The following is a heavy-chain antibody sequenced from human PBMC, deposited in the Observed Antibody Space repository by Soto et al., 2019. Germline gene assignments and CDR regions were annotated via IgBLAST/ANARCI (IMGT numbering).Heavy chain of an antibody. D-gene: IGHD5-12*01. V-gene: IGHV4-30-2*01. CDR1: GVSISSGGYS. Sequence: QLQLQESGSGLVKPSQPLSLTCAVSGVSISSGGYSWSWIRQPPGKGLEWLGYIYHNGNTYYTPSLKRRVTISVDRSKNQFSLKLSSVTAADTAVYYCASRDGYKIDWYFDLWGRGTLVTVSS. J-gene: IGHJ2*01. CDR3: ASRDGYKIDWYFDL. CDR2: IYHNGNT.